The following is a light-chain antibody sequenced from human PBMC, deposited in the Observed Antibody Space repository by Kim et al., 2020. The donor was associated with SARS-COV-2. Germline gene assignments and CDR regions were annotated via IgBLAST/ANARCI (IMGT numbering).Light chain of an antibody. CDR3: SSYTSSSSSYV. J-gene: IGLJ1*01. CDR2: DVT. Sequence: QSITIPCTGTSSDVGGYNYVSWYQHHPGKAPKLMIYDVTKRPSGVSKRFSGSKSGNTASLTISGLQAEDEADYYCSSYTSSSSSYVFGTGTKVTVL. V-gene: IGLV2-14*03. CDR1: SSDVGGYNY.